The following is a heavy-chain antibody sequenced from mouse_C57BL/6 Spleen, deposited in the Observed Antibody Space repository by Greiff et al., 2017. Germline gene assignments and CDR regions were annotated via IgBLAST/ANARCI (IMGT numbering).Heavy chain of an antibody. Sequence: QVQLQQPGAELVRPGSSVKLSCKASGYTFTSYWMDWVKQRPGQGLEWIGNIYPSDSETHYNQKFKGKATLTVDKSSSTAYMQLSSLTSEDSAVYYCARSDYCGSSYSAYWGQETLVTVSA. D-gene: IGHD1-1*01. CDR2: IYPSDSET. V-gene: IGHV1-61*01. J-gene: IGHJ3*01. CDR3: ARSDYCGSSYSAY. CDR1: GYTFTSYW.